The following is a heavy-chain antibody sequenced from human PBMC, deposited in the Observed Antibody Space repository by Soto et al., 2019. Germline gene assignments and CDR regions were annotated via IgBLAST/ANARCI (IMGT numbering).Heavy chain of an antibody. J-gene: IGHJ5*02. CDR2: INPSGGST. D-gene: IGHD3-3*01. CDR3: ARDLPESITIFGVVIINNWFDP. V-gene: IGHV1-46*03. CDR1: GYTFTSYY. Sequence: ASVKVSCKASGYTFTSYYMHWVRQAPEQGLEWMGIINPSGGSTSYAQKFQGRVTMTRDTSTSTVYMELSSLRSEDTAVYYCARDLPESITIFGVVIINNWFDPWGQGTLVTVSS.